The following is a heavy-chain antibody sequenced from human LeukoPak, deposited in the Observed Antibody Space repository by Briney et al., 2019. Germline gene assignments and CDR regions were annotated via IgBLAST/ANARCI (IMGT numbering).Heavy chain of an antibody. J-gene: IGHJ4*02. D-gene: IGHD3-10*01. CDR2: IRSTANGYAT. CDR3: TGNYYGSGSYADFDY. Sequence: GRSLRLSCAASGFTFSGSALHWVRQASGKGLKWVGRIRSTANGYATAYAASVKGRFTISRDDSKNTAYLQMDSLKTEDTAVYYCTGNYYGSGSYADFDYWGQGTLVTVSS. CDR1: GFTFSGSA. V-gene: IGHV3-73*01.